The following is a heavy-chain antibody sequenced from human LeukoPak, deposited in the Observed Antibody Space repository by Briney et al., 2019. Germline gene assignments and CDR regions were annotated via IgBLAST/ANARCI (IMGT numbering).Heavy chain of an antibody. J-gene: IGHJ4*02. Sequence: PGGSLSLSCAASVFTFSSYGMHWVRQAPGKGLEWVAFIRYDGSNKYYADSVKGRFTISRDNSKNTLYLQMNSLRAQDTAVYDYAKDGWVAVAGTLDYWGQGTLVTVSS. V-gene: IGHV3-30*02. CDR2: IRYDGSNK. CDR3: AKDGWVAVAGTLDY. CDR1: VFTFSSYG. D-gene: IGHD6-19*01.